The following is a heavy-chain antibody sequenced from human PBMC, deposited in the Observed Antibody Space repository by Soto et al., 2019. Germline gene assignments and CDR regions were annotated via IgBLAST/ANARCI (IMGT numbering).Heavy chain of an antibody. J-gene: IGHJ6*02. V-gene: IGHV1-46*01. CDR3: AREIEGIAAARGSSGMDV. CDR1: GYTFTSYY. CDR2: INPSGGST. Sequence: QVQLVQSGAEVKKPGASVKVSCKASGYTFTSYYMHWVRQAPGQGLEWMGIINPSGGSTSYAQKVQGRATMTRDTSTSTVYMELSSLRSEDTAVYYCAREIEGIAAARGSSGMDVWGQGTTVTVSS. D-gene: IGHD6-13*01.